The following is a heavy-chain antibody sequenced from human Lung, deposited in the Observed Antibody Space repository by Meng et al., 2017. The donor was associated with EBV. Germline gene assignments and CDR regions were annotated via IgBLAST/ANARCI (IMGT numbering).Heavy chain of an antibody. J-gene: IGHJ5*02. CDR3: ARGGNFDP. CDR2: ISTNNGPP. CDR1: GYTFSIYA. V-gene: IGHV7-4-1*02. Sequence: VVNSWSELNQPGASVKVSCKASGYTFSIYAINWVRPAHGRGLEWMGWISTNNGPPTYTQGITGRFVFSLDTSVSTAYLQISSLKAEYTAVYYCARGGNFDPWGQGTLVTVSS.